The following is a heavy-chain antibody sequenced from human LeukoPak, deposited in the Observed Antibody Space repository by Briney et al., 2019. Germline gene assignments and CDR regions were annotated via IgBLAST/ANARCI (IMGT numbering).Heavy chain of an antibody. Sequence: SETLSLTCTVSGGSISSYYWSWIRQPPGKGLEWIGYIYYSGSTNYNPSLKSRVTISVDTSKNQFSLKLSSVTAADTAVYYCARHGEANNYYDIPAGYLDYWGQGTLVTVSS. CDR1: GGSISSYY. V-gene: IGHV4-59*08. J-gene: IGHJ4*02. CDR3: ARHGEANNYYDIPAGYLDY. D-gene: IGHD3-9*01. CDR2: IYYSGST.